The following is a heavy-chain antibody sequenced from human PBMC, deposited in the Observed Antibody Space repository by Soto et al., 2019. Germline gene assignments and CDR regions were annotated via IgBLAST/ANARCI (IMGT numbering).Heavy chain of an antibody. CDR3: ARTRAVAPLKPFYYYGMDV. V-gene: IGHV1-2*02. J-gene: IGHJ6*02. D-gene: IGHD6-19*01. Sequence: ASVKVSCKASGYTFTVYYMHWVRQSPLRGRDWMGWINPNSGGTNYAQKFQGRVTMTRDTSISTVYMELSRLRSDDTAVYYCARTRAVAPLKPFYYYGMDVWGQGTTVTVSS. CDR2: INPNSGGT. CDR1: GYTFTVYY.